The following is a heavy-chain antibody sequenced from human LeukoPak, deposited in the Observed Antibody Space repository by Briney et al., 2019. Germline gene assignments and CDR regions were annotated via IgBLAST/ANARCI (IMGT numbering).Heavy chain of an antibody. CDR1: GFTVSNYY. CDR2: IYSGGDT. CDR3: TGDPDG. V-gene: IGHV3-66*01. J-gene: IGHJ4*02. Sequence: GGSLRLSCAASGFTVSNYYMSWVRQAPGKGLEWVSVIYSGGDTFHADSVKGRFTLSRDNSKNTLYLQMNSLRAEDTAVYYCTGDPDGWGQGTLVTVSS.